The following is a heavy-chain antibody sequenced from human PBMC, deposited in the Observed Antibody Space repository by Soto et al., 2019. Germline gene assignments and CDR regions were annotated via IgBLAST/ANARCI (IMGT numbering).Heavy chain of an antibody. CDR2: IYRNGYA. D-gene: IGHD3-3*02. J-gene: IGHJ3*02. CDR1: GGSISSFY. V-gene: IGHV4-4*07. Sequence: PSETLSPTCSVSGGSISSFYWNWIRQPAGKGLEWIGRIYRNGYADYNPSLNSRVTMPVDTSKHQFSLQLSSVTGLKSEDTAMYYCARDTETLGPRANDALDIWGQGTMVTVSS. CDR3: ARDTETLGPRANDALDI.